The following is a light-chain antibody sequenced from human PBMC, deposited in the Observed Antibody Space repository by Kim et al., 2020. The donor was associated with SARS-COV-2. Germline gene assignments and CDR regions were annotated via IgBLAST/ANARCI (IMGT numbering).Light chain of an antibody. V-gene: IGLV1-44*01. CDR2: SNN. CDR3: AAWDDSLNGLYV. J-gene: IGLJ1*01. Sequence: KVTISCSGSSSNIVSNTVNWYRQLPGTAPKLLIYSNNQRPSGVPDRFSGSKSGTSASLAISGLQSEDEADYYCAAWDDSLNGLYVFGTGTKVTVL. CDR1: SSNIVSNT.